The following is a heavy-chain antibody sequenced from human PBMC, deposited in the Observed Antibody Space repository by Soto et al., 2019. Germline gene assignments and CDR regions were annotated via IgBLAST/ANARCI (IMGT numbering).Heavy chain of an antibody. CDR2: INHSGRT. Sequence: SGSMAITCAVYGDTFYTYSWSWIRQPPGKGLEWIGEINHSGRTNFNPSLKSRVTISVDRSKNQFSLKLRSVTAADTGVYYCASWLVGAPFDSWGHGTLVNVA. D-gene: IGHD1-26*01. J-gene: IGHJ4*01. CDR3: ASWLVGAPFDS. CDR1: GDTFYTYS. V-gene: IGHV4-34*01.